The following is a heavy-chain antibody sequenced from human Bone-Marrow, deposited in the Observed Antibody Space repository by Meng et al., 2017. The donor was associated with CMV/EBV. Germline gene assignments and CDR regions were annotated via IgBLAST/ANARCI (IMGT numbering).Heavy chain of an antibody. Sequence: QDHLVKSGDKVKKPGASVKVSCKVSGYTLSELSMQWVRQAPGKGLEWMGGFDPEDGETIYAQKFQGRVTMTEDTSTDTAYMELSSLRSEDTAVYYCSTFPGRKTAMVTGWFDPWGQGTLVTVSS. CDR3: STFPGRKTAMVTGWFDP. D-gene: IGHD5-18*01. CDR2: FDPEDGET. V-gene: IGHV1-24*01. CDR1: GYTLSELS. J-gene: IGHJ5*02.